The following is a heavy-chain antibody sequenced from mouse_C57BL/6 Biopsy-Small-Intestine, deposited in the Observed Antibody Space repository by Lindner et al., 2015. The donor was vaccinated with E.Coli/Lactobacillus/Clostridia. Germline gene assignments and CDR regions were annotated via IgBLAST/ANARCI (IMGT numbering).Heavy chain of an antibody. CDR2: INPNNGAI. CDR3: ARGVTTFLDF. Sequence: VQLQESGPELVKFGASVKMSCKASGYTFTDSNIHWVKQSLGKSLEWIGYINPNNGAINYNQKFKGKATLTVNKSSSTAYMELRSLTSEDSAVYYCARGVTTFLDFWGQGATLTVSS. V-gene: IGHV1-22*01. D-gene: IGHD2-2*01. CDR1: GYTFTDSN. J-gene: IGHJ2*01.